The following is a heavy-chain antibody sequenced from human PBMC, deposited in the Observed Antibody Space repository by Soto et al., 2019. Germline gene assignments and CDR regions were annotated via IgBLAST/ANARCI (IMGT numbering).Heavy chain of an antibody. D-gene: IGHD5-18*01. Sequence: GGSLRLSCTVSGLTFSNHWMTWVRQAPGKGLEWVALISYDGSNKYYADSVKGRFTISRDNSKNTLYLQMNSLRAEDTAVYYCARDPLWGTAMVLWYFDLWGRGTLVTVSS. J-gene: IGHJ2*01. CDR2: ISYDGSNK. V-gene: IGHV3-30-3*01. CDR1: GLTFSNHW. CDR3: ARDPLWGTAMVLWYFDL.